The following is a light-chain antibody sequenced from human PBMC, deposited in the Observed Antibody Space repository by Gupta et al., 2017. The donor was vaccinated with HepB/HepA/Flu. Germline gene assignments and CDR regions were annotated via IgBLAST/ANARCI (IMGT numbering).Light chain of an antibody. Sequence: SYELTQPLSVSAALGQTARITWGGNKIGSKNVHWYQQKPGQAPVLVIYGDSNRPSGIPDRFSGSRSDNMAALTISTAQAGDEADYYCQVWDSDNWVFGGGTKLTIL. CDR2: GDS. J-gene: IGLJ3*02. CDR3: QVWDSDNWV. V-gene: IGLV3-9*01. CDR1: KIGSKN.